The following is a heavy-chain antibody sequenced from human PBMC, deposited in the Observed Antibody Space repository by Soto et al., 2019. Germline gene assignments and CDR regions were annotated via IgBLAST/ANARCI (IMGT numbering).Heavy chain of an antibody. V-gene: IGHV3-64D*06. D-gene: IGHD3-22*01. CDR1: GFTFSIYA. J-gene: IGHJ4*02. Sequence: GGSLRLSCSASGFTFSIYAMHWVRQAPGKGLEYVSSISTNGGSTDYADFVKGRFTISRDNSKNTVYLQMSSLRVEDTAVYYCVKGEYYYASSGYYPFDYWGQGT. CDR3: VKGEYYYASSGYYPFDY. CDR2: ISTNGGST.